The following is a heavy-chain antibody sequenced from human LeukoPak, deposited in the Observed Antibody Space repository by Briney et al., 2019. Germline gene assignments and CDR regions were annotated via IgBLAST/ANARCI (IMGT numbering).Heavy chain of an antibody. CDR1: GFTFSSYW. CDR3: ARTGTNSYGLGGYFDY. CDR2: IKQDGSEK. V-gene: IGHV3-7*01. J-gene: IGHJ4*02. D-gene: IGHD5-18*01. Sequence: GGSLRLSCAASGFTFSSYWTSWVRQAPGKGLEWVANIKQDGSEKYYVDSVKGRFTISRDNAKNSLYLQMNSLRAEDTAVYYCARTGTNSYGLGGYFDYWGQGTLVTVSS.